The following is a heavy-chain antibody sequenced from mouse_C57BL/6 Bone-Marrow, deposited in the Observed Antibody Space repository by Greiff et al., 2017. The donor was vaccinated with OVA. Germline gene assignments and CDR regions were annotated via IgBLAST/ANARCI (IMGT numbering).Heavy chain of an antibody. D-gene: IGHD3-2*02. CDR3: ARRDSSSYFDY. V-gene: IGHV1-81*01. Sequence: VQLQQPGAELVKPGASVKLSCKASGYTFTSYGISWVKQRTGQGLEWIGEIYPRSGNTYYNEKFKGKATLTADKSSSTAYMELRSLTSEDSAVYFCARRDSSSYFDYWGQGTTLTVSS. CDR2: IYPRSGNT. CDR1: GYTFTSYG. J-gene: IGHJ2*01.